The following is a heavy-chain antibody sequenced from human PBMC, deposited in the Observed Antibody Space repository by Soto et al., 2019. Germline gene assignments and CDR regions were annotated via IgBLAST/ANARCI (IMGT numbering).Heavy chain of an antibody. D-gene: IGHD6-19*01. CDR3: AATRYSSGWYYYYGMDV. CDR1: GFTFTSSA. Sequence: QMQLVQSGPEVKKAGTSVKVSCKASGFTFTSSAVQWVRPARGQRLAWIGWIVVGSGNTNYAQTFQERVTISRDMSTSTAYMELSSLRSEDTAVYYCAATRYSSGWYYYYGMDVWCQGTTVTVSS. CDR2: IVVGSGNT. V-gene: IGHV1-58*01. J-gene: IGHJ6*02.